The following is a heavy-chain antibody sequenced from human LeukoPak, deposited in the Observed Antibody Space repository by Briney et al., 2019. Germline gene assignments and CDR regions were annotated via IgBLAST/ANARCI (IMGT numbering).Heavy chain of an antibody. CDR1: GFTFSSYW. CDR2: IKQDESEK. J-gene: IGHJ3*02. CDR3: ASDGGSSSWPKDI. Sequence: GGSLRLSCAASGFTFSSYWMSWVRQAPGKGLEWVANIKQDESEKYYVDSVKGRFTISRDNAKNSLYLQMNSLRAEDTAVYYCASDGGSSSWPKDIWGQGTMVTVSS. D-gene: IGHD6-13*01. V-gene: IGHV3-7*01.